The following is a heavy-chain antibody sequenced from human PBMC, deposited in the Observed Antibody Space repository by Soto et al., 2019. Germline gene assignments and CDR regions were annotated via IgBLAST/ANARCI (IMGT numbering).Heavy chain of an antibody. CDR1: GDSISNLDYF. CDR3: ARGRYCLTGSCFPNWFDS. Sequence: PSETLSLTCSVSGDSISNLDYFWAWIRQPPGQALEYIGSIYKSATTYYNPSFESRVAISVDTSKSQFSLNVTSVTAADTAVYFCARGRYCLTGSCFPNWFDSWGQGALVTVSS. CDR2: IYKSATT. J-gene: IGHJ5*01. V-gene: IGHV4-30-4*01. D-gene: IGHD2-15*01.